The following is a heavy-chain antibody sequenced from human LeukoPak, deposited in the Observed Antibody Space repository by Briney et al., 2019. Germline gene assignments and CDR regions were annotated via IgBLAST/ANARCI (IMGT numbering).Heavy chain of an antibody. CDR1: GGSFSGYY. D-gene: IGHD5-12*01. Sequence: SETLSLTCAVYGGSFSGYYWSWIRQPPGKGLEWIGEINHSGSTNYNPSLKSRVTISVDTSKNQFSLKLSSVTAADTAVYYCARHFGYSGYDAFDYWGQGTLVTVSS. CDR2: INHSGST. V-gene: IGHV4-34*01. CDR3: ARHFGYSGYDAFDY. J-gene: IGHJ4*02.